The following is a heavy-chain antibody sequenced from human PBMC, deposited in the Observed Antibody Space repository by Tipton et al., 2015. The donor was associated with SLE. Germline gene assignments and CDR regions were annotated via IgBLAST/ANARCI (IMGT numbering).Heavy chain of an antibody. Sequence: TLSLTRTVSGGSISSGGYYWSWIRQHPGKGLEWIGHIYNSGSAHYNPSLQSRVIISGDTSKNQFSLELTYVTAADTAVYYCARGGVGGYDYFDFWGQGSLVTVSS. CDR2: IYNSGSA. D-gene: IGHD5-12*01. CDR1: GGSISSGGYY. V-gene: IGHV4-31*03. J-gene: IGHJ4*02. CDR3: ARGGVGGYDYFDF.